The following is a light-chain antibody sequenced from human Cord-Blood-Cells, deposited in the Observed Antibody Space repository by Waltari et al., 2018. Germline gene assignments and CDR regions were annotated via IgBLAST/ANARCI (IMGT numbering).Light chain of an antibody. V-gene: IGKV1-39*01. J-gene: IGKJ3*01. CDR3: QQSYSTPPFT. CDR1: QSISSY. Sequence: DIQMTQSPSSLSASVGVRVTITCRASQSISSYLNWYQQKPGKAPKLLIYDASSLQSGVPSGFIGSGTGTDFTLTISRLQPEDFATYYCQQSYSTPPFTFGPGTKVDIK. CDR2: DAS.